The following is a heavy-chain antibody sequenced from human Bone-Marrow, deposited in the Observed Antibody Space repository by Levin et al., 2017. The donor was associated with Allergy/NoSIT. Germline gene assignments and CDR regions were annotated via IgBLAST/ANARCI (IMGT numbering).Heavy chain of an antibody. V-gene: IGHV3-48*01. D-gene: IGHD2-21*01. CDR3: ARELGIPPDRALI. CDR2: IDSSVVTI. Sequence: PGGSLRLSCAASGFTFTNYNLNWVRQAPGKGLEWVSYIDSSVVTIYYADSVKGRFTISRDNAKNSLYLQMNSLRAEDTAVYYCARELGIPPDRALIWGQGTTVTVSS. J-gene: IGHJ3*02. CDR1: GFTFTNYN.